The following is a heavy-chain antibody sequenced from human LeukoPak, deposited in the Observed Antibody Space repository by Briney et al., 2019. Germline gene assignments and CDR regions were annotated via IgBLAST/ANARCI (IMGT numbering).Heavy chain of an antibody. CDR1: GFTFSSYW. V-gene: IGHV3-7*01. J-gene: IGHJ6*03. CDR3: ARDCDFWSGYCPYMDV. D-gene: IGHD3-3*01. Sequence: GGSLRLSCAVSGFTFSSYWMSWVRQAPGKGLEWVANIKKDGSEKHYVNSVRGRFTISRDNARNSLYLQMNSLRAEDTAVYYCARDCDFWSGYCPYMDVWGKGTTVTVSS. CDR2: IKKDGSEK.